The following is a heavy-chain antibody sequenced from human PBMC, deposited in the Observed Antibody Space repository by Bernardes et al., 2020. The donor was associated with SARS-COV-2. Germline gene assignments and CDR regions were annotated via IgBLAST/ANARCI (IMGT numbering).Heavy chain of an antibody. CDR1: GFTFSNAW. Sequence: GGSLRLSCAASGFTFSNAWMSWVRQAPGKGLEWVGRIKSKTDGGTTDYAAPVKGRFTISRDDSKNTLYLQMNSLKTEDTAVYYCTTDVGGTIFGVVTDLDYWGQGTLVTVSS. D-gene: IGHD3-3*01. CDR2: IKSKTDGGTT. V-gene: IGHV3-15*01. CDR3: TTDVGGTIFGVVTDLDY. J-gene: IGHJ4*02.